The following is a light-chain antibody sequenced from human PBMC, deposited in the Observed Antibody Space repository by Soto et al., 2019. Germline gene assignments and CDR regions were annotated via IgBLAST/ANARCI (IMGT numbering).Light chain of an antibody. CDR1: QSLSRW. J-gene: IGKJ1*01. CDR3: QQYDSYPWT. CDR2: DAS. V-gene: IGKV1-5*01. Sequence: DIQMTQSPSTLSASVGDRVTITCRASQSLSRWLAWYQQKPGKAPKLLIYDASSLESGVPSRFSGSASGTEFTLSITPLQTDDFATYYCQQYDSYPWTFGQGTKVDIK.